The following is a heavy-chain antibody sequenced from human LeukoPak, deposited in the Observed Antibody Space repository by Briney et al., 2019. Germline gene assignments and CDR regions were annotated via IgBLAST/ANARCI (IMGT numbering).Heavy chain of an antibody. Sequence: SVKVSCKASGYTYTSYGISWVRQAPGQGLEWMGGIIPIFGTANYAQKFQGRVTITTDESTSTAYMELSSLRSEDTAVYYCARARITIFGVVIGAFDIWGQGTMVTVSS. CDR3: ARARITIFGVVIGAFDI. CDR2: IIPIFGTA. D-gene: IGHD3-3*01. CDR1: GYTYTSYG. J-gene: IGHJ3*02. V-gene: IGHV1-69*05.